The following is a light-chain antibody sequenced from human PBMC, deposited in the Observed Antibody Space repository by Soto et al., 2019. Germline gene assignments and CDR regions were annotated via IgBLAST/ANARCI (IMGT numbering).Light chain of an antibody. V-gene: IGKV4-1*01. CDR2: WAS. CDR3: QQYFDAPHT. CDR1: QTVLYSSNNRNY. J-gene: IGKJ2*01. Sequence: DFVVTQSPDSLAVSLGERATINCKSSQTVLYSSNNRNYLAWCQQKPGQPPKLLIYWASTRESGVPDRXSGSGSGKDFTLTISSLQAEDVAVYYCQQYFDAPHTFGQGTMLEIK.